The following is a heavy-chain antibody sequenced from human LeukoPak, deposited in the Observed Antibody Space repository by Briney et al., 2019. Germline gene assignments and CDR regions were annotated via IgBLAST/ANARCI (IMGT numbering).Heavy chain of an antibody. V-gene: IGHV3-11*06. D-gene: IGHD5-12*01. CDR3: ARDRGYSGYHDF. CDR1: GFTFTDHY. J-gene: IGHJ4*02. Sequence: GGSLRLSCAASGFTFTDHYMSWVRQAPGKGLECLSYISSSSAYTNYADSVKGRFTISRDNAKNSLYLQVSSLRAEDTAVYYCARDRGYSGYHDFWGQGTLVTVSS. CDR2: ISSSSAYT.